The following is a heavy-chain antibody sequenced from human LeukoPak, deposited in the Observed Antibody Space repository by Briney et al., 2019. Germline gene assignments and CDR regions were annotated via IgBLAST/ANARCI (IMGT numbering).Heavy chain of an antibody. CDR1: GGTFSSYA. CDR3: ARRRTDFWSGYYSDY. J-gene: IGHJ4*02. Sequence: ASVKVSCKASGGTFSSYAISWVRQAPGQGLEWMGGIIPIFGTANYAQKFQGRVTITADESTSTAYMELSSLRSEDTAVYYCARRRTDFWSGYYSDYWGQGTLVTVSS. CDR2: IIPIFGTA. V-gene: IGHV1-69*13. D-gene: IGHD3-3*01.